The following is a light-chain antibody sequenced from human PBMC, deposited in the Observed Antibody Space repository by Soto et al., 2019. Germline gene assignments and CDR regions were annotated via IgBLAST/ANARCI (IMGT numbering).Light chain of an antibody. V-gene: IGKV3-20*01. Sequence: EIVMTQAPVTLAVSPGEIATLSCSASQNISRSLAWYQQKPGQAPRLLIYGASSRATGIPDRFSGSGSGTDFTLTISRLEPEDFAVYYCQKYGSSPLTFGGGTKVDIK. CDR2: GAS. J-gene: IGKJ4*01. CDR3: QKYGSSPLT. CDR1: QNISRS.